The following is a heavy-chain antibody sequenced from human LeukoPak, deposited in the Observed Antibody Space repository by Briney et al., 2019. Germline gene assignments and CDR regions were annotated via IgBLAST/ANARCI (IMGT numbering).Heavy chain of an antibody. CDR1: GGSFSSYY. Sequence: SETLSLTCAVYGGSFSSYYWSWIRQPAGRGLEWIGRIYTSGSTNYNPSLKSRVTMSVDTSKNQFSLKLSSVTAADTAVYYCARDLLGDQRQEYWYNWFDPWGQGTLVTVSS. CDR3: ARDLLGDQRQEYWYNWFDP. J-gene: IGHJ5*02. D-gene: IGHD2-8*02. V-gene: IGHV4-4*07. CDR2: IYTSGST.